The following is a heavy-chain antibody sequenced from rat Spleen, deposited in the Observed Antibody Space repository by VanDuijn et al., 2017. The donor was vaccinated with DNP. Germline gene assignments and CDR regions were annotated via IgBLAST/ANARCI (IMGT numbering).Heavy chain of an antibody. J-gene: IGHJ2*01. CDR3: AKNSGYYFDS. CDR1: GFTFSDYY. CDR2: ISYAGGST. V-gene: IGHV5-22*01. D-gene: IGHD4-3*01. Sequence: EVQLVESGGGLVQPGRSLKLSCAASGFTFSDYYMAWVRQAPTKGLELVAYISYAGGSTYHGDSVKGRFTISRDNAESTLYLQMNSLKSEDTATYYCAKNSGYYFDSWGQGVMVTVSS.